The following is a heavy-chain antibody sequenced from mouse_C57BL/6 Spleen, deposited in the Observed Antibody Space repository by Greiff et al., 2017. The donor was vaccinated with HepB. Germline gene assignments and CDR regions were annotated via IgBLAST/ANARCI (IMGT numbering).Heavy chain of an antibody. CDR2: IDPETGGT. CDR3: TRDWDKFAY. D-gene: IGHD4-1*01. J-gene: IGHJ3*01. V-gene: IGHV1-15*01. CDR1: GYTFTDYE. Sequence: QVQLKESGAELVRPGASVTLSCKASGYTFTDYEMHWVKQTPVHGLEWIGAIDPETGGTAYNQKFKGKAILTADKSSSTAYMKLRSLTSEDSAVYYCTRDWDKFAYWGQGTLVTVSA.